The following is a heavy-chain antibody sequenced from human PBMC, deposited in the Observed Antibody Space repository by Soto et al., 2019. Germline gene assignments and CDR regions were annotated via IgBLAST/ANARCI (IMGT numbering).Heavy chain of an antibody. Sequence: PGGPLRLSCAASGFTFSSCAMSWVRQAPGKGLEWVSGISGSGGGTYYADSVKGRFTISRDNSKNTLYLQMNSLRAEDTAVYYCAKDRSRSYGSGYPLGYFDYWGQGTLVTVSS. CDR1: GFTFSSCA. J-gene: IGHJ4*02. D-gene: IGHD3-22*01. CDR2: ISGSGGGT. V-gene: IGHV3-23*01. CDR3: AKDRSRSYGSGYPLGYFDY.